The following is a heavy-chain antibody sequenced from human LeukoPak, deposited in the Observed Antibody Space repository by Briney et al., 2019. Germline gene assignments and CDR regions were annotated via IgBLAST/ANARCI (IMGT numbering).Heavy chain of an antibody. D-gene: IGHD3-22*01. CDR3: ARANYYDISGYDY. V-gene: IGHV3-48*03. CDR1: GFTFRSYE. CDR2: ITSSGSTI. J-gene: IGHJ4*02. Sequence: GGSLRLSCAASGFTFRSYEMNWVRQAPGKGLEWVSYITSSGSTIYYADSVKGRFTISRDNAKNSLYLQMNSLRAEDTAVYYCARANYYDISGYDYWGQGTLVTVSS.